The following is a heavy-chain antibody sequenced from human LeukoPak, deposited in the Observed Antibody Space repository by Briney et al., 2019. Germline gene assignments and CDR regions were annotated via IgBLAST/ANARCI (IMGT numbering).Heavy chain of an antibody. D-gene: IGHD3-3*01. Sequence: GGSLRLSCAASGFTLDDYTMHWVRHAPGKGLEWVSVVRGDGDGTYYADSVEGRFTISRDNAKNSLFLQVSSLRAEDTAVYYCARDRGVANVGQMSPFDYCGQGTLVTVSS. V-gene: IGHV3-43*01. CDR1: GFTLDDYT. CDR2: VRGDGDGT. CDR3: ARDRGVANVGQMSPFDY. J-gene: IGHJ4*02.